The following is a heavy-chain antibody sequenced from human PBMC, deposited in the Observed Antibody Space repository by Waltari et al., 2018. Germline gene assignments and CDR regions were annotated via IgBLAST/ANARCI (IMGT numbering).Heavy chain of an antibody. CDR3: ARALRITMVQGALAY. V-gene: IGHV1-8*03. J-gene: IGHJ4*02. D-gene: IGHD3-10*01. CDR1: GYTFTSYD. Sequence: QVQLVQSGAEVKKPGASVKVSCKASGYTFTSYDINWVRQATGQGLEWMGWMHPSSGTTGDAKTFQGRVTITRNTSISTAYRELSSLGSEDTAVYYCARALRITMVQGALAYWGQGTLVTVSS. CDR2: MHPSSGTT.